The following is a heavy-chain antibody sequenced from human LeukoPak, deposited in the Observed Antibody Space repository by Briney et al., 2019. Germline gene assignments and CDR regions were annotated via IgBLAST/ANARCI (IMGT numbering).Heavy chain of an antibody. CDR2: IYYSGST. D-gene: IGHD6-19*01. CDR3: ARHSGGWERIHDY. J-gene: IGHJ4*02. CDR1: GGSISSSSYY. Sequence: SETLSLTCTVSGGSISSSSYYWGWIRQPPGKGLEWIGSIYYSGSTYYNPSLKSRVTISVDTSKNQFSLKLSSVTAADTAVYYCARHSGGWERIHDYWGQGTLVTVSS. V-gene: IGHV4-39*01.